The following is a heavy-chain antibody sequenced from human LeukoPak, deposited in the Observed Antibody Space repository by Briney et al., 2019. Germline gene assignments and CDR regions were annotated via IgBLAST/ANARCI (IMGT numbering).Heavy chain of an antibody. J-gene: IGHJ4*02. V-gene: IGHV1-46*01. CDR3: AKERESGSGWFRHLDY. D-gene: IGHD6-13*01. Sequence: ASVKVSCKASGYTFTGYYMHWVRQAPGQGLEWMGIINPSGGSTSYAQKFQGRVTMTRDMSTSTVYMELSSLRSEDTAVYYCAKERESGSGWFRHLDYWGQGTLVTVSS. CDR2: INPSGGST. CDR1: GYTFTGYY.